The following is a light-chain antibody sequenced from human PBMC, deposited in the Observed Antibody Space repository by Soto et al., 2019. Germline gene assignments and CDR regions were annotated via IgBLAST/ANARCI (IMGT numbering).Light chain of an antibody. CDR3: ISYAGSDNFV. CDR2: EVS. Sequence: QSVLTQPPSASGSPGQSVTISCTGTSSDVGGYPYVSWYQQHPGKAPKLIIYEVSKRPSGVPDRFSASKSGNTASLTVSGLQAEDEADDYCISYAGSDNFVFGPGTKVTV. V-gene: IGLV2-8*01. CDR1: SSDVGGYPY. J-gene: IGLJ1*01.